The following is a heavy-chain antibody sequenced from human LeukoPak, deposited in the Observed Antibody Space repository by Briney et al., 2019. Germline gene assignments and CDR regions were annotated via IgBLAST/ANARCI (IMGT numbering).Heavy chain of an antibody. D-gene: IGHD3-10*01. Sequence: GRSLRLSCAASGFTFSSYAMHWVRQAPGKGLEWVAFISYDGSNKYYADSVKGRFTTSRDNSKNTLYLQMNSLRAEDTAVYYCAREVTMGYYYYYYGMDVWGQGTTVTVSS. CDR1: GFTFSSYA. V-gene: IGHV3-30-3*01. CDR2: ISYDGSNK. CDR3: AREVTMGYYYYYYGMDV. J-gene: IGHJ6*02.